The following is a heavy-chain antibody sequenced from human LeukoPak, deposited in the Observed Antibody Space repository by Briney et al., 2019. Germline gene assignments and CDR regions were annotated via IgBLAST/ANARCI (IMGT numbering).Heavy chain of an antibody. V-gene: IGHV3-30*01. CDR1: GFTFSSYA. Sequence: GGSLRLSCAASGFTFSSYAMHWVRQAPGKGLEWVAVISYDGSNKYYADSVKGRFTISRDNSKNTLYLQMNSLRAEDTAVYYCARADGIAGAFDIWGQGTMVTVSS. CDR2: ISYDGSNK. D-gene: IGHD1-14*01. J-gene: IGHJ3*02. CDR3: ARADGIAGAFDI.